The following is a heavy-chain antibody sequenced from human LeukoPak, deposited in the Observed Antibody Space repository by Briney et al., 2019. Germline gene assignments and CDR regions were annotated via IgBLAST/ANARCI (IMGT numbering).Heavy chain of an antibody. CDR2: IYPRDSDS. CDR3: ATSRRSGWYFDY. D-gene: IGHD6-19*01. V-gene: IGHV5-51*01. CDR1: GYNFASYW. J-gene: IGHJ4*02. Sequence: GASLMICCKASGYNFASYWIGWVREMPGKELEWMGIIYPRDSDSAYSPSYRVQVTISADKSISTAYLHWSSLKASDAAMYFYATSRRSGWYFDYWGQGTQVTVSS.